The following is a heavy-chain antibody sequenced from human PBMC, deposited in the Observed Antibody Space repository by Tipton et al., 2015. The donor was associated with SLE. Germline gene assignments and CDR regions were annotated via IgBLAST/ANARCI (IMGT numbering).Heavy chain of an antibody. Sequence: LRLSCTVSGGSIRSGGLHLDWVRPPPEKGLEGVGHMYYSGTTYYNPSLEGRVIISVDTAKSQFSLNLTSVTAADTAVYYCARGYVSYYGLDVWGQGTTVTVSS. CDR2: MYYSGTT. D-gene: IGHD3-16*01. V-gene: IGHV4-31*02. J-gene: IGHJ6*02. CDR1: GGSIRSGGLH. CDR3: ARGYVSYYGLDV.